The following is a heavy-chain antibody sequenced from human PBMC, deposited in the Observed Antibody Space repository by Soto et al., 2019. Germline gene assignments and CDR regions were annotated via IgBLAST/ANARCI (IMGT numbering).Heavy chain of an antibody. V-gene: IGHV3-48*01. CDR3: ARGDGYKSAYFDY. CDR1: GFTFSNYA. Sequence: GGSLRLSCAASGFTFSNYAMNWVRQAPGKGLEWVSYISHKSSAIYHADSVKGRFTISRDNAKNTLYLQMNSLRAEDTAVYYCARGDGYKSAYFDYWGQGTLVTVSS. J-gene: IGHJ4*02. D-gene: IGHD5-12*01. CDR2: ISHKSSAI.